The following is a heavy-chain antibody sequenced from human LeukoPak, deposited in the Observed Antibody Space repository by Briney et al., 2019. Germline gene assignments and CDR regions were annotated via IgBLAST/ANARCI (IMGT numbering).Heavy chain of an antibody. CDR2: VHYSGAT. CDR3: AGVLDWSARWFEP. J-gene: IGHJ5*02. CDR1: GDSISGYF. V-gene: IGHV4-59*12. D-gene: IGHD3-9*01. Sequence: SETLSLTCTVSGDSISGYFWSWIRQNPGKGLEWVGYVHYSGATNYNPSLKSRVTISVDRSKNQFSLKLSSVAGAETAGYYCAGVLDWSARWFEPSGPGTLVTASS.